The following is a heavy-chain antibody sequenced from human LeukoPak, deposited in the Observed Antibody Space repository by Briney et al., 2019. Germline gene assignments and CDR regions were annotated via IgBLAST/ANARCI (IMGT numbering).Heavy chain of an antibody. J-gene: IGHJ4*02. CDR2: INPNSGGT. V-gene: IGHV1-2*02. Sequence: GASVKVSCKASGYTFTGYYMHWVRQAPGQGLEWMGWINPNSGGTNYAQKFQGRVTMTRDTSISTAYVELSRLGSDDTAVYYCARARTDCSGGSCYSDYWGQGTLVTVSS. CDR3: ARARTDCSGGSCYSDY. CDR1: GYTFTGYY. D-gene: IGHD2-15*01.